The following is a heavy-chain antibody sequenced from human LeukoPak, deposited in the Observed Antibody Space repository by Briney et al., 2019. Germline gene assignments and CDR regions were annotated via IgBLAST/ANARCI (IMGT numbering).Heavy chain of an antibody. V-gene: IGHV4-59*01. CDR2: IYYSGST. J-gene: IGHJ4*02. D-gene: IGHD3-10*01. Sequence: SETLSLTCTVSGGSISSYYWGWIRQPLGKGLEWIGYIYYSGSTNYNPSLKSRVTISVDTSKNQFSLKLSSVTAADTAVYYCARGYGSGSYPFDYWGQGTLVTVSS. CDR3: ARGYGSGSYPFDY. CDR1: GGSISSYY.